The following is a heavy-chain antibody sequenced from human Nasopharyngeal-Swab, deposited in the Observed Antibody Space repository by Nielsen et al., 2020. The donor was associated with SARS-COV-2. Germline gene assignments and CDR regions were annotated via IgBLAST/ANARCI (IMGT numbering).Heavy chain of an antibody. J-gene: IGHJ6*03. CDR3: ARSVPAAMNYYYYYMDV. Sequence: SESLSLTCSVSGASISSFYWSWTRQPPGKGQAWIGYIYSSGSTNYNPAIKSRVTISVDTAKNQFSLKLSSVTAADTAVYYCARSVPAAMNYYYYYMDVWGKGTTVTVS. D-gene: IGHD2-2*01. CDR1: GASISSFY. CDR2: IYSSGST. V-gene: IGHV4-59*08.